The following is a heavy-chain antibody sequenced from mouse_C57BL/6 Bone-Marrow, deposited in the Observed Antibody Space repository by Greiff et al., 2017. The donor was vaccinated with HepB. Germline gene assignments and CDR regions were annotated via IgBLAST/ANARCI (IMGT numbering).Heavy chain of an antibody. CDR3: ARENYSNYGYFDY. J-gene: IGHJ2*01. D-gene: IGHD2-5*01. CDR1: GYTFTDYY. V-gene: IGHV1-26*01. CDR2: INPNNGGT. Sequence: EVQLQQSGPELVKPGASVKISCKASGYTFTDYYMNWVKQSHGKSLEWIGDINPNNGGTSYNQKFKGKATLTVDKSSSTAYMELRSLTSEDSAVYYCARENYSNYGYFDYWGQGTTLTVSS.